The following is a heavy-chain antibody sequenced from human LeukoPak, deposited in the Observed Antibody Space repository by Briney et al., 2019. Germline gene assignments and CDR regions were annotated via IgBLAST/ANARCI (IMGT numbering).Heavy chain of an antibody. J-gene: IGHJ4*02. CDR2: MSPNSGNT. V-gene: IGHV1-8*01. Sequence: ASVKVSCKASGYTFTSYVINWVRQATGQGLEWVGWMSPNSGNTGSAQKFQGRVTMTRNTSISTAYMELSSLRSEDTAVYYCASFQKQVWGQGTLVTVSS. CDR1: GYTFTSYV. CDR3: ASFQKQV.